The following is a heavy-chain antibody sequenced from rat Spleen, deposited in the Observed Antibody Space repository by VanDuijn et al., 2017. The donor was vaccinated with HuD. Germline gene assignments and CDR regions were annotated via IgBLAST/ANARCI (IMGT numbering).Heavy chain of an antibody. J-gene: IGHJ2*01. D-gene: IGHD3-1*01. CDR3: TIHPRY. CDR1: GFSLIRYN. Sequence: QVQLKESGPGPVQPSQTLSLPCTVSGFSLIRYNVHWVRQPPGKGLEWMGRMRYNGDTSYNSALKSRLSISRDTSKNQVFLKMNSLQTDDTGTYYCTIHPRYWGQGVMVTVSS. V-gene: IGHV2-63*01. CDR2: MRYNGDT.